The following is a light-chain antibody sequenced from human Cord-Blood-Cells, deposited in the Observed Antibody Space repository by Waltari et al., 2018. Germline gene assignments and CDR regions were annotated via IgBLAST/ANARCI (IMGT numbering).Light chain of an antibody. CDR1: SSNIGSNT. J-gene: IGLJ2*01. CDR3: AAWDDSLNGPV. Sequence: QSVLTQPPSASGTPGQRVTISCSGSSSNIGSNTVNWYQHLPGTAPKLLIYSNKQRTSGVPDRFSGCNSGTSASLAISGLQSEDEADYYCAAWDDSLNGPVFGGGTKLTVL. CDR2: SNK. V-gene: IGLV1-44*01.